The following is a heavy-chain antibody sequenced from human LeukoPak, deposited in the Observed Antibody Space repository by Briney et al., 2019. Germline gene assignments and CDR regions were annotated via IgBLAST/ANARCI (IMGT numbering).Heavy chain of an antibody. J-gene: IGHJ4*02. CDR3: ARSLRELYGDYADY. D-gene: IGHD4-17*01. CDR2: ISAYNGNT. V-gene: IGHV1-18*01. Sequence: ASVKVSCTDSRYTFTGYGISWVRQAPGQGLKWMGWISAYNGNTNYAQKLQGRVTMTTDTSTRTAYKELRSLRSDDTAVYYCARSLRELYGDYADYWGQGTLVTVSA. CDR1: RYTFTGYG.